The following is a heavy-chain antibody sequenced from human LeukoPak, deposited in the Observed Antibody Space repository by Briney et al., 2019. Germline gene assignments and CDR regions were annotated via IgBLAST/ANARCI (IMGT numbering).Heavy chain of an antibody. CDR2: IYYSGST. J-gene: IGHJ5*02. V-gene: IGHV4-59*01. CDR3: ARNVRGVTENWFDP. Sequence: SETLSLTCTVSGGSMSSYYWSWIRQPPGKGLEWIRYIYYSGSTNYNPSLKSRVTISVDTSKNQFSLKLSSVTAADTAVYYCARNVRGVTENWFDPWGQGTLVTVSS. CDR1: GGSMSSYY. D-gene: IGHD3-10*01.